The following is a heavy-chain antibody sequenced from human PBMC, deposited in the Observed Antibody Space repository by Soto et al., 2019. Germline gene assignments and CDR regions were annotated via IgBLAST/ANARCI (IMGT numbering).Heavy chain of an antibody. D-gene: IGHD3-3*01. Sequence: EVQLVESGGGLVQPGGSLRLSCAVSGFAFSSYWMHWVRQTPGKGLVWVSRINSDGTSTAYADSVKGRFTISRDNAKDTLYLEMNSLRAEDTAVYYCARDGWALEWLLRVYSYMDVWGKGTTVTVSS. CDR3: ARDGWALEWLLRVYSYMDV. J-gene: IGHJ6*03. CDR1: GFAFSSYW. CDR2: INSDGTST. V-gene: IGHV3-74*01.